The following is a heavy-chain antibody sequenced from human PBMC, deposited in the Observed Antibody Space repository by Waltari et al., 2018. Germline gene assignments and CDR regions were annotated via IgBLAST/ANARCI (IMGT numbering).Heavy chain of an antibody. V-gene: IGHV3-7*02. CDR1: GFTFSSYW. J-gene: IGHJ4*02. CDR2: IKQDGSEK. D-gene: IGHD1-1*01. CDR3: ARWPQNDYYFDY. Sequence: EVQLVESGGGLVQPGGSLRLSCAPSGFTFSSYWRSWVRQAPGKGLEWVANIKQDGSEKYYVDSVKGRFTISRDNAKNSLYLQMNSLRAEDTAVYYCARWPQNDYYFDYWGQGTLVTVSS.